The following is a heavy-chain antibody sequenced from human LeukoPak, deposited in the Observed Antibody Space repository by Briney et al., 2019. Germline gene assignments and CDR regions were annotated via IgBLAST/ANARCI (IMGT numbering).Heavy chain of an antibody. Sequence: ASVKVSCKASGYTFISYAMNWVRQAPGQGLEWMGWINTNTGNPTYAQGFTGRFVFSLDTSVSTAYLQISSLKAEDTAVYYCARAGVVTAIPGLRYFQHWGQGTLVTVSS. CDR2: INTNTGNP. V-gene: IGHV7-4-1*02. CDR1: GYTFISYA. CDR3: ARAGVVTAIPGLRYFQH. D-gene: IGHD2-21*02. J-gene: IGHJ1*01.